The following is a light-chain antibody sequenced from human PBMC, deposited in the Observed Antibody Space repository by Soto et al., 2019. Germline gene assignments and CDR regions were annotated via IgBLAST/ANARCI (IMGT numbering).Light chain of an antibody. V-gene: IGKV3D-11*03. CDR2: LTA. CDR1: QGVNTR. Sequence: EIVLTQSPATLSSFPGDRVTLSCRASQGVNTRLAWYQHRPGKPPRLPIYLTANRAAGIPARSRGRGYGTDLSITFSILESKDFAVDNCQQYDMDRTFGRGAKLDIK. J-gene: IGKJ1*01. CDR3: QQYDMDRT.